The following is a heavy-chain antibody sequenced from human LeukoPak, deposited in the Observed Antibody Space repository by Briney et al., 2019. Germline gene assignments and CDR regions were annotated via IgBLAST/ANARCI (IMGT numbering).Heavy chain of an antibody. Sequence: PGRSLRLSCAASGFTFSSYAMHWVRQAPGKGLEGVAVISYDGTNKYYADYVKGRFTISRDNSKNTLYLQMNSLRAEDTAVYYCARDRSGTEHFDYWGQGTLVTVSS. CDR3: ARDRSGTEHFDY. D-gene: IGHD6-13*01. J-gene: IGHJ4*02. CDR2: ISYDGTNK. V-gene: IGHV3-30*04. CDR1: GFTFSSYA.